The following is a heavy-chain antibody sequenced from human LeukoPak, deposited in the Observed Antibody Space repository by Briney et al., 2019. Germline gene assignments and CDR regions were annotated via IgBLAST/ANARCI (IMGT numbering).Heavy chain of an antibody. CDR3: ARDQSSGSYYPYGMDV. CDR2: IYYSGST. V-gene: IGHV4-31*03. J-gene: IGHJ6*02. Sequence: SETLSLTCTVSGGSISSGGYYWSWIRQHPGKGLEWIGYIYYSGSTYYNSSLKSRVTISVDTSKNQFSLKLSSVTAADTAVYYCARDQSSGSYYPYGMDVWGQGTTVTVSS. D-gene: IGHD3-10*01. CDR1: GGSISSGGYY.